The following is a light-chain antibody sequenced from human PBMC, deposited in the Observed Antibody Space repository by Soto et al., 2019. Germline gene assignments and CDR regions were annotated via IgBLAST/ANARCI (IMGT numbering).Light chain of an antibody. CDR3: QQYGGSPPFT. J-gene: IGKJ3*01. CDR1: QTVSSSQ. Sequence: DIVLTQSPGTLSLSPGERATLSCRASQTVSSSQLAWYQQKPGQAPRLLIYGASSRASGIRDRFSGSGSGTNFTLTITRLEPEDCAVYYCQQYGGSPPFTFGPGTKVDLK. V-gene: IGKV3-20*01. CDR2: GAS.